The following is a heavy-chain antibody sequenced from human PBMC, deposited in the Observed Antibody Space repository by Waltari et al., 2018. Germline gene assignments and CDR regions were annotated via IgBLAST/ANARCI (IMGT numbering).Heavy chain of an antibody. D-gene: IGHD3-3*01. V-gene: IGHV1-69-2*01. CDR2: VDPENGET. CDR3: ATSPFRFLEWVNWFDP. Sequence: EVQLVQSGAEVKKPGATVNISCKASGYTFTNYYMHWVQQAPGKGLEWMGRVDPENGETIYAEKFQGRVTIPADTSSDTAYMELTSLRSEDTAVYYCATSPFRFLEWVNWFDPWGQGTLVTVSS. J-gene: IGHJ5*02. CDR1: GYTFTNYY.